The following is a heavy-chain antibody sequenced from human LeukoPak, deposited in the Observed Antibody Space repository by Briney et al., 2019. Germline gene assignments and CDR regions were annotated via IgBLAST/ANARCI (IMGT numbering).Heavy chain of an antibody. CDR2: MNPNSGGT. J-gene: IGHJ6*03. CDR3: ARDRGVDYCSGGSCSHYYYYMDV. Sequence: ASVKVSCKASGYTFTDYSMHWVRQAPGQGLEWMGWMNPNSGGTNYAQKFQGRVTMTRDTSISTAYMELSRLRSDDTAVYYCARDRGVDYCSGGSCSHYYYYMDVWGKGTTVTISS. CDR1: GYTFTDYS. V-gene: IGHV1-2*02. D-gene: IGHD2-15*01.